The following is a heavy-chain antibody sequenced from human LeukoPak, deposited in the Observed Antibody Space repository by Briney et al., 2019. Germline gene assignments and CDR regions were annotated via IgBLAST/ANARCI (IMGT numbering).Heavy chain of an antibody. CDR1: AFTFRSYG. J-gene: IGHJ5*02. CDR2: IRYDGSNK. CDR3: AREASTAAIHAFDP. D-gene: IGHD6-13*01. V-gene: IGHV3-30*02. Sequence: GGSLRLSCATSAFTFRSYGMRWARQAPGKGLEWVAFIRYDGSNKNYADSVKGRFTISRDNSKNTLYLQMNTLRVEDTAVYYCAREASTAAIHAFDPWGQGTLVTVSA.